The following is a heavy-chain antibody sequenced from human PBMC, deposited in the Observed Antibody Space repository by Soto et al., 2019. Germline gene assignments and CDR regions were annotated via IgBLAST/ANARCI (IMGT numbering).Heavy chain of an antibody. CDR2: VYYSGTT. V-gene: IGHV4-61*08. D-gene: IGHD5-18*01. Sequence: SETLSLTCTVSGGSIDSGDYYWSWIRQPPGKGLEWIGYVYYSGTTNYNPFLKSRVTLSLDKSKNQFSLKMNSVTAADTAVYYCARGRVDTAMVRNYYYYYGMDVWGQGTTVTVSS. CDR1: GGSIDSGDYY. CDR3: ARGRVDTAMVRNYYYYYGMDV. J-gene: IGHJ6*02.